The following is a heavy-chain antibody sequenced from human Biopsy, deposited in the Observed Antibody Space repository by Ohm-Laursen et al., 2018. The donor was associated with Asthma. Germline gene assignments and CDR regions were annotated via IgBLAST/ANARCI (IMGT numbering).Heavy chain of an antibody. CDR1: GGSIRSHD. CDR2: VSHTGST. Sequence: SETLSLTCIVSGGSIRSHDWTWIRLPPGKGLEYIGDVSHTGSTNYNPSLKSRVTMSLDTSKNQFSLRLISVTPADTAVYYCARLADCSGGACYSYGWFDPWGQGTRVTVSS. V-gene: IGHV4-59*11. J-gene: IGHJ5*02. D-gene: IGHD2-15*01. CDR3: ARLADCSGGACYSYGWFDP.